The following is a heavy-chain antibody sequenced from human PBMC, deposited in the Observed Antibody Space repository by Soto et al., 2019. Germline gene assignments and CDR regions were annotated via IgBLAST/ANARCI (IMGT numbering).Heavy chain of an antibody. D-gene: IGHD3-10*01. Sequence: QVQLQESGPGLVKPSQTLSLTCTVSGGSISSGGYYWSWIRQHPGKGLEWIGYIYYSRSTYYNPSLKSRVTISVGTSKNQFSLKLSSVTAADTAVYYCASGSGSYYSWFDPWGQGTLVTVSS. V-gene: IGHV4-31*03. CDR1: GGSISSGGYY. CDR3: ASGSGSYYSWFDP. J-gene: IGHJ5*02. CDR2: IYYSRST.